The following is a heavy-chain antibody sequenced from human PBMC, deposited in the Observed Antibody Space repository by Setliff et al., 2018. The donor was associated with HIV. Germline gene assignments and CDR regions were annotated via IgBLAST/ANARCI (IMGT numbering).Heavy chain of an antibody. D-gene: IGHD5-12*01. J-gene: IGHJ1*01. CDR1: GGSISSSTYY. V-gene: IGHV4-39*01. CDR2: IHYSGST. Sequence: SETLSLTCTVSGGSISSSTYYWGWIRQSPGKGLRWIGSIHYSGSTYYNPSLESRVTISVDTSENQFSLKLSSVTAGDTAVYYCARRGYDFLGYFQHWGHGTLVTVSS. CDR3: ARRGYDFLGYFQH.